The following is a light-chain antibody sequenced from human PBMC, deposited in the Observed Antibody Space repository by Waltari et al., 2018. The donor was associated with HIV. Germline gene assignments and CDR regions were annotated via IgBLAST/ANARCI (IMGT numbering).Light chain of an antibody. J-gene: IGLJ1*01. CDR1: SSDVGAFKC. V-gene: IGLV2-8*01. CDR3: SSYAGSSMSYA. Sequence: QSALTQPPSASGSPGQSVTISCTGASSDVGAFKCVSWYQQHPGKAPKPLIYDVTKRPSGVPDRFSGSKSGNTASLTVSGLQAEDEAHYYCSSYAGSSMSYAFGTGTKVTVL. CDR2: DVT.